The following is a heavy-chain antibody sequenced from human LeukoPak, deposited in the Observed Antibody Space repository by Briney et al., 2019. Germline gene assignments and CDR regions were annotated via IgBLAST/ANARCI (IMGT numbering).Heavy chain of an antibody. D-gene: IGHD2-15*01. Sequence: SETLSLTCTGSGGSISSSNYYWAWIRQPPGKGLEWIGSIYYSESTYYNPSLKSRVTISVDTSKNQFSLKLSSVTAADTAVYYCARLDGYCSGGSCYSVSFVDPWGQGTLVTVSS. CDR3: ARLDGYCSGGSCYSVSFVDP. CDR1: GGSISSSNYY. V-gene: IGHV4-39*01. J-gene: IGHJ5*02. CDR2: IYYSEST.